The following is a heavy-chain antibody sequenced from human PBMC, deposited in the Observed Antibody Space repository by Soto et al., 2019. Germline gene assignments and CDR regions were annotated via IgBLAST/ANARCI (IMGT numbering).Heavy chain of an antibody. CDR1: GFTFSSYG. CDR2: IWYDGSNK. Sequence: PGGSLRLSCAASGFTFSSYGMHWVRQAPGKGLEWVAVIWYDGSNKYYADSVKGRFTISRDNSKNTLYLQTNSLRAEDTAVYYCARSHSSGWYDAFDIWGQGTMVTVSS. J-gene: IGHJ3*02. V-gene: IGHV3-33*01. D-gene: IGHD6-19*01. CDR3: ARSHSSGWYDAFDI.